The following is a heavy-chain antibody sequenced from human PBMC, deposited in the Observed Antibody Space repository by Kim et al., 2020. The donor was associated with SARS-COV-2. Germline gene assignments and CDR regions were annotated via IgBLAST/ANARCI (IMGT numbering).Heavy chain of an antibody. D-gene: IGHD6-13*01. J-gene: IGHJ5*02. CDR2: IRSKAKSYAT. V-gene: IGHV3-73*01. CDR3: TRLSHESFGGQQLVLGKYWFDP. Sequence: GGSLRLSCAASGFTFSGSAMHWVRQASGKGLEWVGRIRSKAKSYATAYAASVKGRFTISRDDSKNTAYLQMNSLKTEDTAVYYCTRLSHESFGGQQLVLGKYWFDPWGQGTLVTVSS. CDR1: GFTFSGSA.